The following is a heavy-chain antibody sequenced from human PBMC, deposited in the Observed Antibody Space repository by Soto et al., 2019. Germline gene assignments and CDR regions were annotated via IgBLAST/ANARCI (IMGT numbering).Heavy chain of an antibody. J-gene: IGHJ4*02. V-gene: IGHV1-3*01. Sequence: ASVKVSCKASGYTFTSYAMHWVRQAPGQRLEWMGWINAGNGNTKYSQKFQGRVTITRDTSASTAYMELTSLRSEDTAVYYCARSSGYYHVDYWGQGTLVTVSS. CDR1: GYTFTSYA. CDR2: INAGNGNT. CDR3: ARSSGYYHVDY. D-gene: IGHD3-22*01.